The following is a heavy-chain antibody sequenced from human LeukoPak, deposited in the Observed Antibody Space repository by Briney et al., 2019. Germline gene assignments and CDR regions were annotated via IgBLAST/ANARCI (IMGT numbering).Heavy chain of an antibody. CDR3: ARSSGFKYNIDY. Sequence: ASVKVSCKASGYTFTGYYMHWVRQAPGQGLEWVGWINPNSGGTNYAQKFQGRVTMTRDTSISTAYMELSRLRSDDTAVYYCARSSGFKYNIDYWGQGTLVTVSS. V-gene: IGHV1-2*02. J-gene: IGHJ4*02. D-gene: IGHD6-19*01. CDR2: INPNSGGT. CDR1: GYTFTGYY.